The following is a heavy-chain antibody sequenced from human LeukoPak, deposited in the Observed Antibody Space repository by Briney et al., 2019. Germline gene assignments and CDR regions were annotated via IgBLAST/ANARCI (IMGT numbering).Heavy chain of an antibody. CDR3: AKVRLADQRALAY. CDR2: ITPKSGDT. Sequence: ASVKVSCKASGYTFSDFYIHWVRQAPGQGLEYVGWITPKSGDTYSPQRFQGRVTMTRDASISTAYMELSSLRSDDTAVYFCAKVRLADQRALAYWGQGTLVTGSS. CDR1: GYTFSDFY. J-gene: IGHJ4*02. V-gene: IGHV1-2*02. D-gene: IGHD3-3*02.